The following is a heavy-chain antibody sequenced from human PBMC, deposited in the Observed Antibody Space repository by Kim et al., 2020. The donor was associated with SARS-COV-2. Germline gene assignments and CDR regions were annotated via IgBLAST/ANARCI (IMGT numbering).Heavy chain of an antibody. V-gene: IGHV3-33*01. Sequence: GGSLRLSCAASGFTFSSYGMHWVRQAPGKGLEWVAVIWYDGSNKYYADSVKGRFTISRDNSKNTLYVQMNSLRAEDTAVYYCASSSGGSRHDAFDIWGQGTMVTVSS. J-gene: IGHJ3*02. CDR3: ASSSGGSRHDAFDI. CDR1: GFTFSSYG. D-gene: IGHD2-15*01. CDR2: IWYDGSNK.